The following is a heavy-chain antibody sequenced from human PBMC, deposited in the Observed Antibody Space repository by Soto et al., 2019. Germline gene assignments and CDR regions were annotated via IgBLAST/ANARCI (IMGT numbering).Heavy chain of an antibody. V-gene: IGHV1-2*02. Sequence: ASVKVSCKASGYTFTGYYMHWVRQAPGQGLEWVGWINPNSGGTNYAQKFQGRVTMTRDTSISTAYMELSRLRSDDTAVYYCARGPGYSGYDYDYWGQGTLVPVSS. CDR2: INPNSGGT. D-gene: IGHD5-12*01. J-gene: IGHJ4*02. CDR3: ARGPGYSGYDYDY. CDR1: GYTFTGYY.